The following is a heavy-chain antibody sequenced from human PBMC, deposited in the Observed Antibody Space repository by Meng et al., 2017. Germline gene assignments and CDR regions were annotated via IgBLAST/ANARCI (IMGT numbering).Heavy chain of an antibody. Sequence: SETLSLTCAVYGGSFSGYYWSWIRQPPGKGLEWIGYIYYSGSTNYNPSLKSRVTISVDTSKNQFSLKLSSVTAADTAVYYCARSFSLTGYYRGLFFDYWGQGTLVTVSS. CDR1: GGSFSGYY. CDR2: IYYSGST. V-gene: IGHV4-59*01. D-gene: IGHD3-9*01. J-gene: IGHJ4*02. CDR3: ARSFSLTGYYRGLFFDY.